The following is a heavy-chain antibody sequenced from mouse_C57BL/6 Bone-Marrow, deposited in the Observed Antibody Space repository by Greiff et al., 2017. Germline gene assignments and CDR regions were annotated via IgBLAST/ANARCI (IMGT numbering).Heavy chain of an antibody. J-gene: IGHJ1*03. Sequence: QVQLQQPGAELVLPGASVKLSCKASGYTFTSYWMPWVKQRPGQGLEWIGEIDPSDSYTNYNQKFTGKSTLTVDKSSSTAYMQISSLTSEDSAVYCCARRRGWYFDVWGTGTTVTVSS. CDR3: ARRRGWYFDV. CDR1: GYTFTSYW. V-gene: IGHV1-69*01. CDR2: IDPSDSYT.